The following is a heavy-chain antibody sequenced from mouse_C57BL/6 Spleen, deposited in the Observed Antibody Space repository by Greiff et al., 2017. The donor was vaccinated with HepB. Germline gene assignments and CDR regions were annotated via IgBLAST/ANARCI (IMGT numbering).Heavy chain of an antibody. Sequence: QVQLQQPGAELVRPGTSVKLSCKASGYTFTSYWMHWVKQRPGQGLEWIGVIDPSDSYTNYNQKFKGKATLTVDPSSSTAYMQLSSLTSEDSAVYYCAPFYYYGSSYGAMDYWGQGTSVTVSS. D-gene: IGHD1-1*01. CDR2: IDPSDSYT. J-gene: IGHJ4*01. CDR1: GYTFTSYW. V-gene: IGHV1-59*01. CDR3: APFYYYGSSYGAMDY.